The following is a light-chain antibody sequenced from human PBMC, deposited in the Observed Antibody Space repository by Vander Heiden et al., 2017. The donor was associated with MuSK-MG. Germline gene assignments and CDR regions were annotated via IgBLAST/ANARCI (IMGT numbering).Light chain of an antibody. CDR1: QSISSN. Sequence: EIVMTQSPATLSVSPGATATLTCRASQSISSNLAWYQQKPGQAPRLLVYGASTRATDSPARFSGSGSGTEFTLTISSLQSEDVAIYYCQQYANRPPTTFGGGTKVEIK. J-gene: IGKJ4*01. CDR3: QQYANRPPTT. V-gene: IGKV3-15*01. CDR2: GAS.